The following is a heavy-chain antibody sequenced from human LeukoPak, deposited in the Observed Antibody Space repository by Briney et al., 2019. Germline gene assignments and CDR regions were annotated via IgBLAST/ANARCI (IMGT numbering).Heavy chain of an antibody. J-gene: IGHJ6*02. CDR1: GFTFSSYG. CDR2: IWYDGSNK. V-gene: IGHV3-33*01. D-gene: IGHD3-10*01. CDR3: ARDGGDLCPDYYYGMDV. Sequence: PGGSLRLSCAASGFTFSSYGMHWVRQAPGKGLEWVAVIWYDGSNKYYADSVKGRFTISRDNSKNTLYLQMNSLRAEDTAVYYCARDGGDLCPDYYYGMDVWGQGTTVTVSS.